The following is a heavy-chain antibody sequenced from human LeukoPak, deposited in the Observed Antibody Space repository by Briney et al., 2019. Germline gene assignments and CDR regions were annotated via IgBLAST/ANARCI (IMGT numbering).Heavy chain of an antibody. V-gene: IGHV3-7*03. Sequence: AGGSLRLSCAASGFTFSSYWMSWVRQAPGKGLEWVANIKQDGSEKYYVDSVKGRFTISRDNAKNSLYLQMNSLRAEDTAVYYCARDKGLYYYGMDVWGQGTTVTVSS. CDR1: GFTFSSYW. CDR2: IKQDGSEK. J-gene: IGHJ6*02. CDR3: ARDKGLYYYGMDV.